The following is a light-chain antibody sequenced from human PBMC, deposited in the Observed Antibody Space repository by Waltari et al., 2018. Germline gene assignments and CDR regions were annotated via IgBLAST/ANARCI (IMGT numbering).Light chain of an antibody. Sequence: DIVMTQSPDSLAVSLGERAPTTRKSSQSVLYSSNNKNYLAWYQQKPGQPPKLLIYWASTRESGVPDRFSGSGSGTDFTLTISSLQTEDVAVYYCQQYYSTLRRTFGQGTKVEIK. CDR1: QSVLYSSNNKNY. V-gene: IGKV4-1*01. CDR3: QQYYSTLRRT. J-gene: IGKJ1*01. CDR2: WAS.